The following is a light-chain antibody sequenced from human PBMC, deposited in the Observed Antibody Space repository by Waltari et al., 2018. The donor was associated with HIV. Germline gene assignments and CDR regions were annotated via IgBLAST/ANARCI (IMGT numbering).Light chain of an antibody. J-gene: IGKJ2*01. Sequence: DIVMTQSPDSLALSLGERATINCKTSQSVLNSTSNNTSLVWYQQKSGQPPKLLIYWASTRESGVPERFSGSGSGTDFTLTISSLQAADVAVYYCQQHYTSPYTFGQGTKLEIK. V-gene: IGKV4-1*01. CDR1: QSVLNSTSNNTS. CDR3: QQHYTSPYT. CDR2: WAS.